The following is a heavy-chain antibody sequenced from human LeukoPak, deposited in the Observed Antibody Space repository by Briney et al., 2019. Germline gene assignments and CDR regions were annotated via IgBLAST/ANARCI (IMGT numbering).Heavy chain of an antibody. D-gene: IGHD3-10*01. V-gene: IGHV3-66*02. CDR3: AKGAKLPSITMIRGVRVYSYMDV. Sequence: PGGSLRLSCAASEFSVGSNYMTWVRQAPGKGLEWVSLIYSGGSTYYADSVKGRFTISRDNSKNTLYLQMNSLRDEDTAVYYCAKGAKLPSITMIRGVRVYSYMDVWGKGTTVTISS. CDR2: IYSGGST. J-gene: IGHJ6*03. CDR1: EFSVGSNY.